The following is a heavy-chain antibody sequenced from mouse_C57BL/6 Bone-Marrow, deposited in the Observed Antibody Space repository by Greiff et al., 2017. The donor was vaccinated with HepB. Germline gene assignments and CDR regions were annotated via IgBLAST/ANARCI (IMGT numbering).Heavy chain of an antibody. D-gene: IGHD3-2*02. V-gene: IGHV5-9*01. CDR1: GFTFSSYT. CDR3: ARETAQATFIDAMDY. J-gene: IGHJ4*01. CDR2: ISGGGGNT. Sequence: EVKLVESGGGLVKPGGSLKLSCAASGFTFSSYTMSWVRQTPEKRLEWVATISGGGGNTYYPDSVKGRFTISRDNAKKTLYLQMSSLRSEDTALYYCARETAQATFIDAMDYWGEGTSVTVSS.